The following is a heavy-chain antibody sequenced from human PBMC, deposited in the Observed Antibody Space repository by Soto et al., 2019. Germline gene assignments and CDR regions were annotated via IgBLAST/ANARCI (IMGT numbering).Heavy chain of an antibody. D-gene: IGHD3-16*02. CDR3: VKPLSALEFPYYFDY. CDR1: GVTFSSYA. CDR2: ISSNGGST. J-gene: IGHJ4*02. Sequence: PGGSLRLSCSASGVTFSSYAMHWVRQAPGKGLEYVSAISSNGGSTYYADSVKGRFTISRDNSKNTLYLQMSSLRAEDTAVYYCVKPLSALEFPYYFDYWGQGTLVTVSS. V-gene: IGHV3-64D*08.